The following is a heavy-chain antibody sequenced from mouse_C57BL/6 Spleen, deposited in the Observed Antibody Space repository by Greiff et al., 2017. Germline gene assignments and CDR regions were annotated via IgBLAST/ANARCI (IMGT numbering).Heavy chain of an antibody. CDR3: ARSEIQGRRDPLYYAMDD. Sequence: QVQLQQPGTELVKPGASVKLSCKASGYTFTSYWMHWVKQRPGQGLEWIGNINPSNGGTNYNEQFKSKATLTVDKSSSTAYMQLSSLTSEDSAVYYCARSEIQGRRDPLYYAMDDWGQGTSVTVSS. J-gene: IGHJ4*01. V-gene: IGHV1-53*01. CDR1: GYTFTSYW. CDR2: INPSNGGT. D-gene: IGHD3-3*01.